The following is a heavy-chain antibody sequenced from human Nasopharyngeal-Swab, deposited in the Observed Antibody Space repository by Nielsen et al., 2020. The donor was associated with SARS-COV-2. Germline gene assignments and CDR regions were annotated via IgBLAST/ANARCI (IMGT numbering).Heavy chain of an antibody. V-gene: IGHV3-30*18. CDR2: TSYQGSNT. CDR3: AKTSYEVLYQGLVDY. D-gene: IGHD2-2*02. J-gene: IGHJ4*02. CDR1: GFTFSRYG. Sequence: GGSLRLSCVASGFTFSRYGMHWVRQAPGKGLEWVAITSYQGSNTYCADSVKGRFTISRDNSKNTLYLQMNSLRAEDTAMYYCAKTSYEVLYQGLVDYWGQGTLVTVSS.